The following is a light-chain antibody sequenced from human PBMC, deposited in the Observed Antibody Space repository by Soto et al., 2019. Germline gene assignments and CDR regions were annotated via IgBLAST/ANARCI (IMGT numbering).Light chain of an antibody. CDR3: SSYAGNNNYV. Sequence: QSVLTQPPSASGSPGQSVTFSCTGTSSDVGAYKFVSWYRQNPGKAPKLIIYDVTKRPTGVPDRFSGSKSGNTASLTVSGLQAEDEADYYCSSYAGNNNYVFGSGTKLTVL. CDR2: DVT. V-gene: IGLV2-8*01. CDR1: SSDVGAYKF. J-gene: IGLJ1*01.